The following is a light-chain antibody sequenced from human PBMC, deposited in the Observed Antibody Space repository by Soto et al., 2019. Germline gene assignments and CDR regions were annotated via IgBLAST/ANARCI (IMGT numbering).Light chain of an antibody. CDR1: PSISSW. V-gene: IGKV1-5*03. J-gene: IGKJ2*01. CDR3: QQYASFMYT. CDR2: KAS. Sequence: RLTQSRSTLSPSIGDRVTITCCASPSISSWLAWYQQRPGKAPKLLIYKASILEDGVPSRFSGSGSGTEFTLTIRSLQPDDFAIYYCQQYASFMYTFGQGTRLDI.